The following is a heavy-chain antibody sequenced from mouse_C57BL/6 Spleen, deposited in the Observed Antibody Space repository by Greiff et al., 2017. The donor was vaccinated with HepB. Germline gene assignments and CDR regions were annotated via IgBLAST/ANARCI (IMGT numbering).Heavy chain of an antibody. J-gene: IGHJ4*01. CDR1: GFTFSSYG. V-gene: IGHV5-6*01. CDR3: ASTTVVAMDY. Sequence: DVQLVESGGDLVKPGGSLKLSCAASGFTFSSYGMSWVRQTPDKRLEWVATISSGGSYTYYPDSVKGRFTISRDNAKNTLYLQMSSLKSEDTAMYYCASTTVVAMDYWGQGTSVTVSS. CDR2: ISSGGSYT. D-gene: IGHD1-1*01.